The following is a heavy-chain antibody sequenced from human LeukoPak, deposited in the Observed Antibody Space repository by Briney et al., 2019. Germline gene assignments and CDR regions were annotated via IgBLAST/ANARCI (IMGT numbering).Heavy chain of an antibody. Sequence: SETLSLTCAVSGASINDFYWTWIRQPPGKGLEWIGYVYYGGSTNYNPSLKSRVSMSVDTSKNQFSLKLSSVTAADTAVYYCARRVVSSKNAFDIWGQGTMVTVSS. CDR3: ARRVVSSKNAFDI. V-gene: IGHV4-59*08. J-gene: IGHJ3*02. D-gene: IGHD4-11*01. CDR1: GASINDFY. CDR2: VYYGGST.